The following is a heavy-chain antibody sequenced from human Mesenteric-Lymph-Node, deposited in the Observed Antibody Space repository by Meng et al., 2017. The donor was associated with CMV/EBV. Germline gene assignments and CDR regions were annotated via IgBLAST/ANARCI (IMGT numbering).Heavy chain of an antibody. V-gene: IGHV3-21*01. CDR1: GFTFSNYN. CDR2: ISSSSSYI. D-gene: IGHD3-10*01. J-gene: IGHJ4*02. Sequence: GESLKISCAASGFTFSNYNMNWVRQAPGKGLEWVSSISSSSSYIYYADSVKGRFTISRDNAKNSLFLLMNSLRVEDTAVYYCARDIRGVVPPATDYWGQGTLVTAPQ. CDR3: ARDIRGVVPPATDY.